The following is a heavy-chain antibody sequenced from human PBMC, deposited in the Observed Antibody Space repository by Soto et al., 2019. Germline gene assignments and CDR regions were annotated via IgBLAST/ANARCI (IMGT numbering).Heavy chain of an antibody. V-gene: IGHV4-34*01. CDR1: GGSFSGYY. D-gene: IGHD3-9*01. CDR3: ARAPSGYYEILTGYNSDY. J-gene: IGHJ4*02. Sequence: QVQLQQWGAGLLKPSETLSLTCAVYGGSFSGYYWSWIRQPPGKGLEWIGEINHSGSTNYYPSLKSRVTTTVDASKNQFSLKLSSVTAADTSVYYCARAPSGYYEILTGYNSDYWGQGILVTVSS. CDR2: INHSGST.